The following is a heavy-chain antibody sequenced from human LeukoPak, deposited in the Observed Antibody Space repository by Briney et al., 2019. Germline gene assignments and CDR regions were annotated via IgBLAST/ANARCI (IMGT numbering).Heavy chain of an antibody. J-gene: IGHJ4*02. Sequence: PGRSLRLSCAASGFAFSSYAMHWVRQAPGKGLEWVAVISYDGSNKYYADSVKGRFTISRDNSKNTLYLQMNSLRAEDTAVYYRARKFRRYDSSGYPLDYWGQGTLVTVSS. CDR2: ISYDGSNK. D-gene: IGHD3-22*01. CDR1: GFAFSSYA. V-gene: IGHV3-30-3*01. CDR3: ARKFRRYDSSGYPLDY.